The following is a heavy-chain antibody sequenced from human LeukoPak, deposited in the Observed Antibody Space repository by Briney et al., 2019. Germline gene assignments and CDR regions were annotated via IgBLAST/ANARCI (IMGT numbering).Heavy chain of an antibody. CDR3: ARGSLLRYFDWLFSDY. CDR1: GYTFTGYY. CDR2: INPNSGGT. J-gene: IGHJ4*02. V-gene: IGHV1-2*02. D-gene: IGHD3-9*01. Sequence: ASVKVSCKASGYTFTGYYMHWVRQARGQGLEWMGWINPNSGGTNYAQKFQGRVTMTRDTSISTAYMELSRLRSDDTAVYYCARGSLLRYFDWLFSDYWGQGTLVTVSS.